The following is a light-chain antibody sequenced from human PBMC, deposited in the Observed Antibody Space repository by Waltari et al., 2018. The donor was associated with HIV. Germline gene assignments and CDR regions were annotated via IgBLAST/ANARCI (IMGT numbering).Light chain of an antibody. CDR2: EVT. V-gene: IGLV2-14*01. CDR1: SSDVGGYNF. Sequence: QSALTQPASVSGSPGQSITISCAGTSSDVGGYNFVSWYQQHPDKAPKLLIYEVTERPSGVSNRFSGSKSDNTASLTISGRQSEDEADYYCSSYTSSSTLVFGTGTKVTV. CDR3: SSYTSSSTLV. J-gene: IGLJ1*01.